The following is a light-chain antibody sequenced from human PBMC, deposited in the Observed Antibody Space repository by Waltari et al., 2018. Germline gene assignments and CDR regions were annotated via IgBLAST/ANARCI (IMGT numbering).Light chain of an antibody. J-gene: IGLJ3*02. Sequence: FVLTQPHSVSESLGKTVTISCTRSSCSIVNNYVQWYQLRPGSAPLTLIFDDDHRPSGVPDRFSGSIDRSSNSASLTISGLKTEDEADYYCQSFDSTNPWVFGGGTKLTVL. CDR1: SCSIVNNY. V-gene: IGLV6-57*03. CDR2: DDD. CDR3: QSFDSTNPWV.